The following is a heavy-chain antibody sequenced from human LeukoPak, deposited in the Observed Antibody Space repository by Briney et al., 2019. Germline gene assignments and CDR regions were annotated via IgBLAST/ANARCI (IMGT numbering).Heavy chain of an antibody. CDR2: IIPIFGTA. CDR1: GGTFSSYA. Sequence: GASVKVSCKASGGTFSSYAISWVRQAPGQGLEWMGGIIPIFGTANYAQKFQGRVTITTDESTSIAYMELSSLRSEDTAVYYCARGLITFGGVMLYYYMDVWGKGTTVTVSS. V-gene: IGHV1-69*05. J-gene: IGHJ6*03. D-gene: IGHD3-16*01. CDR3: ARGLITFGGVMLYYYMDV.